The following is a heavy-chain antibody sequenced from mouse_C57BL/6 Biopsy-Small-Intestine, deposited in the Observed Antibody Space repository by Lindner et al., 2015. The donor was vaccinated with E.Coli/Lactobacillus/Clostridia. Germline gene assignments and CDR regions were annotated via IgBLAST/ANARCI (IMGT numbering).Heavy chain of an antibody. V-gene: IGHV1-58*01. CDR3: ARNYFGSSPYYFDY. Sequence: VQLQESGAELVRPGSSVKMSCKTSGYTFTSYGINWVKQRPGQGLEWIGYIYIGNGYSEYNENFKGKATLTSDTSSSTAYMQLSSLTSEDSAIYFCARNYFGSSPYYFDYWGQGTTLTVSS. CDR1: GYTFTSYG. CDR2: IYIGNGYS. J-gene: IGHJ2*01. D-gene: IGHD1-1*01.